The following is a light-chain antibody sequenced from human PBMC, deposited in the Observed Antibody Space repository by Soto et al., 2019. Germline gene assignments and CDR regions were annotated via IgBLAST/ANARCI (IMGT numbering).Light chain of an antibody. J-gene: IGKJ1*01. CDR3: QQYSSFSRT. CDR2: DAS. V-gene: IGKV1-5*01. Sequence: DIHMTQSPSTLSASVGDRVTITCRASQSISTWLAWFQQKPGKAPHLLIYDASTLESGVPSRFSGSGSGTEFSLTISSLQPDDFATFYCQQYSSFSRTFGQGTKVDIK. CDR1: QSISTW.